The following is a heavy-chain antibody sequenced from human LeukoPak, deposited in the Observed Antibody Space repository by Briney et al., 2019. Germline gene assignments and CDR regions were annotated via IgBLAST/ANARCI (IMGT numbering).Heavy chain of an antibody. J-gene: IGHJ3*02. CDR2: IYTSGST. CDR1: GGSISSYY. D-gene: IGHD2-2*01. Sequence: SETLSLTCTVSGGSISSYYWSWIRQPAGKGLEWIGRIYTSGSTNYNPSLKSRVTMSVDTSKNQFSLKLSSVTAADTAVYYCATTVVVPAAMPDAFDIWGQGTMVTVSS. CDR3: ATTVVVPAAMPDAFDI. V-gene: IGHV4-4*07.